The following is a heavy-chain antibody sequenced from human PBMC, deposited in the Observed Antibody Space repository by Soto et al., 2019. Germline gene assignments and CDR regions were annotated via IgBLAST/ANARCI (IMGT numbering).Heavy chain of an antibody. CDR3: ATYWGGDICDLPRL. CDR2: INPNSGGT. J-gene: IGHJ4*02. CDR1: GYTFTGYY. Sequence: GASVKVSCKASGYTFTGYYMHWVRQAPGQGLEWMGWINPNSGGTNYAQKFQGWVTMTRDTSISTAYMELSRLRSDDTAVYYCATYWGGDICDLPRLRGRGSLDTVSS. V-gene: IGHV1-2*04. D-gene: IGHD2-21*02.